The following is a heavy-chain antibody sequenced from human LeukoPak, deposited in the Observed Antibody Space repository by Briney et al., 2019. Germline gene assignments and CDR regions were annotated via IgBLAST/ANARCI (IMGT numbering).Heavy chain of an antibody. Sequence: GGSLRLSCAASGFTFYDYAMHWVRHAPGKGLEWVSGISWNNGSIVYADSVKGRFTISRDKAKNSLYLQMNSLRAEDTALYYCAKEDTSSGWYVPRGAFDIWGQGTMVTVSS. CDR3: AKEDTSSGWYVPRGAFDI. CDR2: ISWNNGSI. J-gene: IGHJ3*02. V-gene: IGHV3-9*01. CDR1: GFTFYDYA. D-gene: IGHD6-19*01.